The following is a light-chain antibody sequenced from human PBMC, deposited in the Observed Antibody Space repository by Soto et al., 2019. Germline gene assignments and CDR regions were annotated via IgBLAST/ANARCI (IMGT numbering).Light chain of an antibody. V-gene: IGKV3D-15*01. Sequence: EIVMTQSPATLSVSPGESATLSCRASQNINSDLAWYVQKPGQAPRRVIYGASTWGTDVPPRFTGSGSGTEFTLTISRLEPEDFALYYCQQYGYSPITFGQGTRLEIK. CDR1: QNINSD. J-gene: IGKJ5*01. CDR2: GAS. CDR3: QQYGYSPIT.